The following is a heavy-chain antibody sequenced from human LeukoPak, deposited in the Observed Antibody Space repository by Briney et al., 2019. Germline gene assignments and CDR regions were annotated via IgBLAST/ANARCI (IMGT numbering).Heavy chain of an antibody. Sequence: GRSLRLSCAASGFTFDDYAMHRVRQAPGKGLEWVSGISWNSGSIGYADSVKGRFTISRDNAKNSLYLQMNSLRAEDTALYYCAKDKYQLLYRSYFDYWGQGTLVTVSS. J-gene: IGHJ4*02. CDR2: ISWNSGSI. CDR1: GFTFDDYA. V-gene: IGHV3-9*01. CDR3: AKDKYQLLYRSYFDY. D-gene: IGHD2-2*02.